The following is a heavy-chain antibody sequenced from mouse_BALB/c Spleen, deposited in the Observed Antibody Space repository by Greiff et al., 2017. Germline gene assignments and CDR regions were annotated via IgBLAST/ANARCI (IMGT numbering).Heavy chain of an antibody. V-gene: IGHV10-1*02. J-gene: IGHJ1*01. D-gene: IGHD3-2*01. CDR3: VRGADSSGYDWYFDV. Sequence: EVHLVESGGGLVQPKGSLKLSCAASGFTFNTYAMNWVRQAPGKGLEWVARIRSKSNNYATYYADSVKDRFTISRDDSQSMLYLQMNNLKTEDTAMYYCVRGADSSGYDWYFDVWGAGTTVTVSS. CDR2: IRSKSNNYAT. CDR1: GFTFNTYA.